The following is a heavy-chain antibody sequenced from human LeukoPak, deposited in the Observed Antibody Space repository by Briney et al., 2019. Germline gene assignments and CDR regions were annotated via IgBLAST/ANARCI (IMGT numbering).Heavy chain of an antibody. CDR3: ARGVRTVDY. D-gene: IGHD4-11*01. V-gene: IGHV3-23*01. CDR1: GFTFGNYA. Sequence: PGGSLRLSCEASGFTFGNYAMNWVRQAPGKGLEWVSTISGTGSSTYYADSAKGRFTISRDNSKNTLYLQMDSLKPEDTAVYYCARGVRTVDYWGQGTLVTVSS. CDR2: ISGTGSST. J-gene: IGHJ4*02.